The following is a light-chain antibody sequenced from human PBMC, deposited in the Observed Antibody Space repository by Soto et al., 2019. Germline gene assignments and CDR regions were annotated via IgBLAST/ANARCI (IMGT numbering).Light chain of an antibody. CDR2: DVT. V-gene: IGLV2-14*01. J-gene: IGLJ1*01. CDR3: CSYTTSNTRQIV. Sequence: QSVLTQPPSASGTPGQSITISCTGTSSDVGGYNYVSWYQQQPGKAPKFMIYDVTNRPSGVSNRFSGSKSGNTASLTISGLQAEDEADYYCCSYTTSNTRQIVFGTGTKVTV. CDR1: SSDVGGYNY.